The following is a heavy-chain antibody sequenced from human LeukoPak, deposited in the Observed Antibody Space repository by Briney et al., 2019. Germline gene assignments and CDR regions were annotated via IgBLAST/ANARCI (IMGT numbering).Heavy chain of an antibody. V-gene: IGHV5-51*01. CDR1: GYTFTNYW. Sequence: GESLKISCKGSGYTFTNYWIGWVRQMPGKGLEWMGLIYPGDSDTRYSPSFQGQVTMSADKSISTAYLQWSSLKASDTAMYYCARLRPQDAFDIWGQGTMVTVSS. CDR3: ARLRPQDAFDI. CDR2: IYPGDSDT. J-gene: IGHJ3*02.